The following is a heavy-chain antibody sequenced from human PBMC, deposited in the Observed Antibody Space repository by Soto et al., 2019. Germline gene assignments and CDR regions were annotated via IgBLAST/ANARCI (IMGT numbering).Heavy chain of an antibody. J-gene: IGHJ6*02. V-gene: IGHV5-10-1*01. CDR3: ARTEYSSCMDV. Sequence: GESLKIACKGSGYSFTSYWISWVRQMPGKGLEWMGRIDPSDSYTNYSPSFQGHVTISADKSISTAYLQWSSLKASDTALYYCARTEYSSCMDVWGQGTTVTVSS. D-gene: IGHD6-6*01. CDR2: IDPSDSYT. CDR1: GYSFTSYW.